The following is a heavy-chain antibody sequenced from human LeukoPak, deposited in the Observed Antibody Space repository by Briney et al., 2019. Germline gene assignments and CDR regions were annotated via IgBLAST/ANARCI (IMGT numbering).Heavy chain of an antibody. Sequence: SQTLSLTCAVSGGSISSGGYSWSWIRQPPGKGLEWIGYIYHSGSTYYNPSLKSRVTISVDRSKNQFSLKLSSETAADTAVYYCARAIVVVPAAIFWFDPWGQGTLVTVSS. D-gene: IGHD2-2*02. CDR3: ARAIVVVPAAIFWFDP. J-gene: IGHJ5*02. V-gene: IGHV4-30-2*01. CDR1: GGSISSGGYS. CDR2: IYHSGST.